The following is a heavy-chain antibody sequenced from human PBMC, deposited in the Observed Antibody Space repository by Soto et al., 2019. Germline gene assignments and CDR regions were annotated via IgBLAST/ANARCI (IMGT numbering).Heavy chain of an antibody. CDR1: GYTFTSYG. J-gene: IGHJ4*02. Sequence: GASVKVSCKASGYTFTSYGISWVRQAPGQGLEWMGWISAYNGNTNYAQKLQGRVTMTTDTSTSTAYMELRSLRSDDTAVYYCARDRLLDRRLGYCSNTSCTTATLGYWGQGTLVTVSS. D-gene: IGHD2-2*01. CDR3: ARDRLLDRRLGYCSNTSCTTATLGY. V-gene: IGHV1-18*01. CDR2: ISAYNGNT.